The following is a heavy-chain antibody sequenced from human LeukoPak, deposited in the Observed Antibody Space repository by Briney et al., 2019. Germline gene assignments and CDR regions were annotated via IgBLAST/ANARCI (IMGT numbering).Heavy chain of an antibody. Sequence: SETLSLTCAVYGGSFSGYYWSWVRQPPGKGLEWIGEINHSGSTNYNPSLKSRVTISVYTSKNQFSLKLSSVTAADTAVYYCARGRGPRNWFDPWGQGTLVTVSS. V-gene: IGHV4-34*01. J-gene: IGHJ5*02. CDR1: GGSFSGYY. CDR3: ARGRGPRNWFDP. D-gene: IGHD3-10*01. CDR2: INHSGST.